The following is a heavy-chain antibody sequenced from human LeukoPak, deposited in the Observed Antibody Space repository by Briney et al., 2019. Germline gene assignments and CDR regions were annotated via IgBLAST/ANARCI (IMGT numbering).Heavy chain of an antibody. D-gene: IGHD3-10*01. CDR3: SRGRYYYASGRSYGLDV. Sequence: GGSLRLSCSASGFTFDDYSMNWVRQAPGKGLEWVGFIRSVGYGGTADYAASVKGRCTISRDDSKNIAYLQMNGLEPADTAVYYCSRGRYYYASGRSYGLDVWGQGTTVTVSS. J-gene: IGHJ6*02. CDR2: IRSVGYGGTA. CDR1: GFTFDDYS. V-gene: IGHV3-49*04.